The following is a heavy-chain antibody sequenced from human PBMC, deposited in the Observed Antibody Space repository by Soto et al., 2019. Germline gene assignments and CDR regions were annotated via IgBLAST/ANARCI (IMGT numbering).Heavy chain of an antibody. J-gene: IGHJ3*02. D-gene: IGHD1-26*01. CDR2: IIPILGIA. CDR3: ATDPKHSGSYYMAFDI. V-gene: IGHV1-69*04. CDR1: GGTFSSYT. Sequence: ASVKVSCKASGGTFSSYTISWVRQAPGQGLEWMGRIIPILGIANYAQKFQGRVTITADKSTSTAYMELSSLRSEDTAVYYCATDPKHSGSYYMAFDIWGQGTMVTVSS.